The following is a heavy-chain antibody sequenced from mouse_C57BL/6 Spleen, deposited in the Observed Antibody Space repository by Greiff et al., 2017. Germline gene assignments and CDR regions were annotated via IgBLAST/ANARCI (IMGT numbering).Heavy chain of an antibody. Sequence: EVQVVESGGGLVKPGGSLKLSCAASGFTFSSYAMSWVRQTPEKRLEWVATISDGGSYTYYPDNVKGRFTISRDNAKNNLYLQMSHLKSEDTAMYYCARETSRPYFDYWGQGTTLTVSS. J-gene: IGHJ2*01. CDR2: ISDGGSYT. V-gene: IGHV5-4*01. CDR1: GFTFSSYA. D-gene: IGHD3-3*01. CDR3: ARETSRPYFDY.